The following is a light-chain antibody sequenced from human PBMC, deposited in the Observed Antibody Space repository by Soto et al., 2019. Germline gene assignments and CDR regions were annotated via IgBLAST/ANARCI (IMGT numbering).Light chain of an antibody. J-gene: IGLJ1*01. Sequence: QSVLTQPASVSGSPGQSITISCTGTSSDVDGYNYVSWYQQHPGKAHKLMIYDVSNRPSGVSNRFSGSKSGNTASLTISGLQAEDEADYYCSSYTSSSTLVFGTGTKVTVL. CDR3: SSYTSSSTLV. CDR1: SSDVDGYNY. CDR2: DVS. V-gene: IGLV2-14*01.